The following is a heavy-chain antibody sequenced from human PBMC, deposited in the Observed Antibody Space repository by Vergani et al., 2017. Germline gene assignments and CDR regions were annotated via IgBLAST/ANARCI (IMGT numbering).Heavy chain of an antibody. Sequence: QVQLQQWGAGLLKPSETLSLTCVVNGGSFTSYHWTWIRQSPGEGLECVGDIDHTGRPDYNPSLKSRLTMSVDKSRNQFSLTHNSVTATDTAIYFCARVNTETNGHLYYYYYMDVWGQGTAVTVS. CDR1: GGSFTSYH. D-gene: IGHD4-11*01. CDR3: ARVNTETNGHLYYYYYMDV. V-gene: IGHV4-34*01. J-gene: IGHJ6*03. CDR2: IDHTGRP.